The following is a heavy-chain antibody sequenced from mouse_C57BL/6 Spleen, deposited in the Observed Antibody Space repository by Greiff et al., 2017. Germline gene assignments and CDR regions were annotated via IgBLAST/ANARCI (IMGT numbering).Heavy chain of an antibody. V-gene: IGHV1-64*01. D-gene: IGHD1-1*01. J-gene: IGHJ3*01. Sequence: QVQLKQPGAELVKPGASVKLSCKASGYTFTSYWMHWVKQRPGQGLEWIGMIHPNSGSTNYNEKFKSKATLTVDKSSSTAYMQLSSLTSEDSAVYYCVYYGSSPAFAYWGQGTLVTVSA. CDR2: IHPNSGST. CDR3: VYYGSSPAFAY. CDR1: GYTFTSYW.